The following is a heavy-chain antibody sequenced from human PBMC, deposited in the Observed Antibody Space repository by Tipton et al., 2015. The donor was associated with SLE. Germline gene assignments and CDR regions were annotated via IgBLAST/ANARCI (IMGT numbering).Heavy chain of an antibody. Sequence: LRLSCTVSGGSISSYYWSWIRQPPGKGLEWIGYIYYSGSTNYNPSLKSRVTISVETSKNQFSLKLSSVTAADTAVCYCARDLSILWKGAFDIWGQGTMVTVSS. V-gene: IGHV4-59*01. CDR3: ARDLSILWKGAFDI. CDR2: IYYSGST. CDR1: GGSISSYY. J-gene: IGHJ3*02. D-gene: IGHD2-21*01.